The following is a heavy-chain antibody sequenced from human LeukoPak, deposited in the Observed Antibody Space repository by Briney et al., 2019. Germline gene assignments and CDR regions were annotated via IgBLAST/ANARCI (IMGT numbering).Heavy chain of an antibody. J-gene: IGHJ4*02. CDR1: GGSISNGDHY. Sequence: SETLSLTCTVSGGSISNGDHYWSWIRQHPGKGLEWIGHIYYSGSTYYNPSLKSRVTISVDTSKNQFSLKLSSVTAADTAVYYCASITMVRGVIIGFDYWGQGTLVTVSS. D-gene: IGHD3-10*01. V-gene: IGHV4-30-4*08. CDR2: IYYSGST. CDR3: ASITMVRGVIIGFDY.